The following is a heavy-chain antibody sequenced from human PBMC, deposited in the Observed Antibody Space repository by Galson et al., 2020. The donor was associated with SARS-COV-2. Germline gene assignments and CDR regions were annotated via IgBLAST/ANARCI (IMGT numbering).Heavy chain of an antibody. J-gene: IGHJ4*02. CDR1: GDSLSSNIAA. D-gene: IGHD1-1*01. Sequence: SQTLSLTCAISGDSLSSNIAAWNWIRQSPSRGLEWLGRTWYRSKCYIDYAVSVRSRIIINADTSKNQFSLQLNSVTPEDTAVYYCARNCGTGTAGCDYWGQGTLVTVSS. V-gene: IGHV6-1*01. CDR2: TWYRSKCYI. CDR3: ARNCGTGTAGCDY.